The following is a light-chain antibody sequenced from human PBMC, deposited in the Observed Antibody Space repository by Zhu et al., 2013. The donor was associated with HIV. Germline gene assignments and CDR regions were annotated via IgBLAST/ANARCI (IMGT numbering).Light chain of an antibody. CDR2: DAS. CDR1: QDISNY. Sequence: DIQMTQSPSSLSASVGDRVTITCQASQDISNYLNWYQQKPGKAPKLLIYDASNLETGVPSRFSGSGSGTDFTFTISSLQPEDIATYYCQQYDNLPLFTFGPGTESRISN. V-gene: IGKV1-33*01. J-gene: IGKJ3*01. CDR3: QQYDNLPLFT.